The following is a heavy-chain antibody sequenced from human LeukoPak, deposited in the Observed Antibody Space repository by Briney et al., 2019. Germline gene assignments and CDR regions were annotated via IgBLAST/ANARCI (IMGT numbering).Heavy chain of an antibody. CDR1: GGTFSSYA. J-gene: IGHJ4*02. D-gene: IGHD4-23*01. V-gene: IGHV1-69*13. CDR2: IIPIFGTA. CDR3: ARAGKKEYYFDY. Sequence: SVKVSCKASGGTFSSYAISWVRQAPGQGLEWMGGIIPIFGTANYAQKFQGRVTITADESTSTAYMELSSLRFEDKAVYYCARAGKKEYYFDYWGQGTLVTVSS.